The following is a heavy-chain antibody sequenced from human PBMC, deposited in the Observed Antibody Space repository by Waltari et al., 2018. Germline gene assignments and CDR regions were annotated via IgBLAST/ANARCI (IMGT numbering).Heavy chain of an antibody. J-gene: IGHJ4*02. CDR1: GFTFSSYA. D-gene: IGHD6-6*01. CDR3: AKGRYGQLVQDY. V-gene: IGHV3-23*01. Sequence: EVQLLESGGGLVQPGGSLRLSCAASGFTFSSYAMSWVRQAPGKGLEWVSAISGSGGSTYYAAAVKGRFTISRDNSKNTLYLQMNSLRAEDTAVYYCAKGRYGQLVQDYWGQGTLVTVSS. CDR2: ISGSGGST.